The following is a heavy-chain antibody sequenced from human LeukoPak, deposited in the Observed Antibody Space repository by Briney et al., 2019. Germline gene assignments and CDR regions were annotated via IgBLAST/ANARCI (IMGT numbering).Heavy chain of an antibody. CDR2: ISGSGVST. CDR3: APQRIAVAHET. Sequence: PGGSLRLSCAASGFTFSSYAMSWVRQAPGKGLEWVSAISGSGVSTYYADSVKGRFTISRDNSKNTVYLQMNSLRAEDTAVYYCAPQRIAVAHETXXQGTLVTVSS. J-gene: IGHJ5*02. V-gene: IGHV3-23*01. D-gene: IGHD6-19*01. CDR1: GFTFSSYA.